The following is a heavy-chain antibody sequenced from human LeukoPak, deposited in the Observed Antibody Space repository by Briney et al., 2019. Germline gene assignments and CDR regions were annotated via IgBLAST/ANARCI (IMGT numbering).Heavy chain of an antibody. V-gene: IGHV4-39*01. J-gene: IGHJ4*02. Sequence: PSETLSLSCTVSGGSISSNSYYWGWIRQPPGKGLVWIVNIYYSGRPYYNPSLKSRLTASVNTASNQFSPKLTLRTAADTAVYYCASRYSSSWYEGYFDYWGQGTLVAVSS. D-gene: IGHD6-13*01. CDR2: IYYSGRP. CDR3: ASRYSSSWYEGYFDY. CDR1: GGSISSNSYY.